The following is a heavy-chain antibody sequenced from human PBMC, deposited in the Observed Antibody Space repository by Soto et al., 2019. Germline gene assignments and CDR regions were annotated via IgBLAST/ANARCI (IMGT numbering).Heavy chain of an antibody. V-gene: IGHV3-23*01. J-gene: IGHJ6*02. Sequence: GGSLRLSCAASGFTFSSYAMSWVRQAPGKGLEWVSAIDGSSATTNYADSVKGRFTISRDNSKNTLFLHMSGLRAEDTAVYYCARDRRPSIYSGLAAWGQGTTVTVSS. CDR1: GFTFSSYA. CDR3: ARDRRPSIYSGLAA. D-gene: IGHD2-2*01. CDR2: IDGSSATT.